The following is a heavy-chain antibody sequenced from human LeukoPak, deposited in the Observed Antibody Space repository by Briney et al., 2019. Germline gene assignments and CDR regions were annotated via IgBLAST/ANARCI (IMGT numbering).Heavy chain of an antibody. J-gene: IGHJ4*02. CDR3: ARDNCGGDCYSSTHFDY. CDR1: GYTFTGYY. Sequence: ASVKVSCKASGYTFTGYYMHWVRQAPGQGLEWMGWIYPNSGGTNYAQKFQGRVTMTRDTSISTAYMELSRLRSDDTAVYYCARDNCGGDCYSSTHFDYWGQGTLVTVSS. D-gene: IGHD2-21*02. CDR2: IYPNSGGT. V-gene: IGHV1-2*02.